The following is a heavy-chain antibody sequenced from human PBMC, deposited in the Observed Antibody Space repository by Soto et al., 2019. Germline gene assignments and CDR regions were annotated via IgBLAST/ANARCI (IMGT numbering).Heavy chain of an antibody. CDR3: ATDGDCTNGVCPAYYFAY. J-gene: IGHJ4*02. Sequence: SVKVSCKASGGTFSSYAISCVRQAPGQGLEWMGGIIPIFGTANYAQKFQGRVTITADESTSTAYMELSSLRSEDTAVYYCATDGDCTNGVCPAYYFAYWGQGTLVTVSS. CDR2: IIPIFGTA. D-gene: IGHD2-8*01. V-gene: IGHV1-69*13. CDR1: GGTFSSYA.